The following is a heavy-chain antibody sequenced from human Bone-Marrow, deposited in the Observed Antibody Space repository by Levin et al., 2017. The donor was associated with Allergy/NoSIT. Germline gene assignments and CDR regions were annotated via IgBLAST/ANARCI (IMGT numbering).Heavy chain of an antibody. D-gene: IGHD1-14*01. Sequence: PGGSLRLSCAASGFSFSDYGMDWVRQAPGKGLEWVAGISDDGIDTYYSDSLKGRFTISRDNSKDTLSLLITSLRPEDTAVYFCSTDLAYHHTSNPNSTPNYWGQGTLVTVSS. J-gene: IGHJ4*02. CDR1: GFSFSDYG. V-gene: IGHV3-30*03. CDR2: ISDDGIDT. CDR3: STDLAYHHTSNPNSTPNY.